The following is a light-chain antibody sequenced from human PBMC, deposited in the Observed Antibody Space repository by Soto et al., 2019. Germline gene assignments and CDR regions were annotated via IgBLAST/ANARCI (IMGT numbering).Light chain of an antibody. V-gene: IGLV2-11*01. CDR1: SSDVGGYNH. Sequence: QSVLTQPRSVSGCPGQSVTISCTGTSSDVGGYNHVSWYQQHPGKVPKLMIYDVSKRPSGVPDRFSGSKSGNTASLTISGLQAEDEADYYCCSYAGSYTYVFGTGTKVTVL. CDR2: DVS. J-gene: IGLJ1*01. CDR3: CSYAGSYTYV.